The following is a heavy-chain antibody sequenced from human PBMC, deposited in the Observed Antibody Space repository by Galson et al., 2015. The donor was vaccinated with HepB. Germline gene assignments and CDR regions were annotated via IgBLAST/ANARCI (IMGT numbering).Heavy chain of an antibody. Sequence: SVKVSCKASGYTFTRSYMHWVRQAPGQGLEWMGIINPSGGSTRHAQKFQGRVTMTRDTSTSAVYMELSSLRSEDTAVYYCSSGPIKSSSGYPFDYGGQGTLVTVSA. CDR3: SSGPIKSSSGYPFDY. J-gene: IGHJ4*02. CDR2: INPSGGST. V-gene: IGHV1-46*01. D-gene: IGHD3-22*01. CDR1: GYTFTRSY.